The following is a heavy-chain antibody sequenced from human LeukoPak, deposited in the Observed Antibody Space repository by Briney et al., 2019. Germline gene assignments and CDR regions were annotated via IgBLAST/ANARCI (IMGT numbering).Heavy chain of an antibody. CDR1: GFTFSTYG. J-gene: IGHJ4*02. CDR3: ARDRSRLFMVQGVQNDY. D-gene: IGHD3-10*01. V-gene: IGHV3-33*01. CDR2: IWYDGSDK. Sequence: GGSLRLSCAASGFTFSTYGMHWVRQAPGKGLEWVAVIWYDGSDKYYADSVKGRFTISRDNSKDTVYLQMNSLRAGDTAAYYCARDRSRLFMVQGVQNDYWGQGTLVTVSS.